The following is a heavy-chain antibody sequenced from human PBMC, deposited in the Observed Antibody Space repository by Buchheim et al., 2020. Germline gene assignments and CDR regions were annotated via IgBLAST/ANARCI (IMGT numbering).Heavy chain of an antibody. CDR1: GYRFSNYW. D-gene: IGHD2-15*01. CDR3: ARSDCSGDNCYLSVNPQYFDY. V-gene: IGHV5-51*01. J-gene: IGHJ4*02. CDR2: IYPYDSDT. Sequence: EVQLVQSGAEVKKPGESLKISCKGSGYRFSNYWIGWVRQMPGKGLEWMGIIYPYDSDTRYSPSYQGQVTISADTSISTAYLQWNSLKASDTAMYYCARSDCSGDNCYLSVNPQYFDYWGQGTL.